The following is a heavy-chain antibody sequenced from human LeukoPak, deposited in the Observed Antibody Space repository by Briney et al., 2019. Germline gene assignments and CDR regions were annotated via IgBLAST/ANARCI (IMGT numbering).Heavy chain of an antibody. Sequence: ASVEVSCKASAYTFSDYYVHWVRQAPGQGLEWMGWFHPSSGGAGYAQKFQGRVIMTRDTSISTAYMQLTRLTSDDTAVYYCAIKRIHGNPFDYWGQGTLVTVVS. V-gene: IGHV1-2*02. CDR2: FHPSSGGA. J-gene: IGHJ4*02. CDR3: AIKRIHGNPFDY. D-gene: IGHD2/OR15-2a*01. CDR1: AYTFSDYY.